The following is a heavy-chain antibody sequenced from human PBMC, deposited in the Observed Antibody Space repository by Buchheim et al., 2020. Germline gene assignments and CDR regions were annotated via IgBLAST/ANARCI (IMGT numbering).Heavy chain of an antibody. CDR3: AREKPPYSSSSGVVDY. CDR2: ISSSGSTI. J-gene: IGHJ4*02. Sequence: EVQLVESGGGLVQPGGSLRLSCAASGFTFSSYEMNWVRQAPGKGLEWVSYISSSGSTIYYADSVKGRFTISRDNAKNSLYLQMNSLRAEDTAVYYCAREKPPYSSSSGVVDYWGQGTL. D-gene: IGHD6-6*01. V-gene: IGHV3-48*03. CDR1: GFTFSSYE.